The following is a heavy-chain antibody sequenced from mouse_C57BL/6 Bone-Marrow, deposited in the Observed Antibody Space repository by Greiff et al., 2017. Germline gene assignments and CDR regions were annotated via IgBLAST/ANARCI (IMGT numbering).Heavy chain of an antibody. V-gene: IGHV5-6*01. D-gene: IGHD2-1*01. CDR2: ISSGGSYT. CDR3: GGDGNNWFAY. Sequence: EVKLVVSGGDLVKPGGSLKLSCAASGFTFSSYGMSWVRQTPDKRLEWVATISSGGSYTYYPDSVKGRFTISGDNAKKTLYLQMGSLKSEDTVMYYCGGDGNNWFAYWGQGTLVTVSA. CDR1: GFTFSSYG. J-gene: IGHJ3*01.